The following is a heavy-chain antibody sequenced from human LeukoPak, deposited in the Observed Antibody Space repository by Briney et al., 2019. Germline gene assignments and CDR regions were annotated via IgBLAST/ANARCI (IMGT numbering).Heavy chain of an antibody. J-gene: IGHJ5*02. V-gene: IGHV4-59*02. CDR3: ARGGAHYQLPHWWFDP. Sequence: SETLSLTYTVSGGSVTTYYWTWIRQPPGKGLEWIGYIFYNGNTKYNPALNSRVTMSVDTSKNQFSLRMSSVTAADTAVYYCARGGAHYQLPHWWFDPWGQGTLVTVSS. D-gene: IGHD2-2*01. CDR2: IFYNGNT. CDR1: GGSVTTYY.